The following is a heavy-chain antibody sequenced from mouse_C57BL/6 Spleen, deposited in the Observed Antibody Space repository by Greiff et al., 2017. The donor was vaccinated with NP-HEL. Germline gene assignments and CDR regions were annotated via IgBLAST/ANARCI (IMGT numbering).Heavy chain of an antibody. Sequence: EVKVVESGGGLVQPGGSLSLSCAASGFTFTDYYMSWVRQPPGKALEWLGFISNKANGYTTEYSASVKGRFTISRDNSQSILYLQMNALRAEDSATYYCARYEGLLDYWGQGTSVTVSS. V-gene: IGHV7-3*01. CDR3: ARYEGLLDY. CDR1: GFTFTDYY. CDR2: ISNKANGYTT. D-gene: IGHD2-2*01. J-gene: IGHJ4*01.